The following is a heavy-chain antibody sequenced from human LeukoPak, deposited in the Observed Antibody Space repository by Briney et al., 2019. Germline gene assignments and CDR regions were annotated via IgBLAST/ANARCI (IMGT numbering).Heavy chain of an antibody. CDR1: GFTFSDYY. Sequence: GGSLRLSCAASGFTFSDYYMSWIRQAPGKGLEWVSYISSSSSYTNYAGSVKGRFTISRDNAKNSLYLQMNSLRAEDTAVYYCARDLQSGSSKSGLDPWGQGTLVTVSS. CDR2: ISSSSSYT. CDR3: ARDLQSGSSKSGLDP. D-gene: IGHD6-13*01. V-gene: IGHV3-11*05. J-gene: IGHJ5*02.